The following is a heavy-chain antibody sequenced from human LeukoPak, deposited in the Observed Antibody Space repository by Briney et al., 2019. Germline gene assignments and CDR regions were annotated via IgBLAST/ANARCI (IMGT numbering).Heavy chain of an antibody. CDR1: GYTFTSYD. Sequence: ASVKVSCKASGYTFTSYDINWVRQATGQGLEWMGWINLNSGNTGYAQKFQDRVTMTRNTSITTAYMELSSLRSDDTAVYYCARGSNRGYWGQGTLVTVSS. D-gene: IGHD3-10*01. V-gene: IGHV1-8*01. CDR2: INLNSGNT. J-gene: IGHJ4*02. CDR3: ARGSNRGY.